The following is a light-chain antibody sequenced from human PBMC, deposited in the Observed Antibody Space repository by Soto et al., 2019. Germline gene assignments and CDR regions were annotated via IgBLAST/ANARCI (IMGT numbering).Light chain of an antibody. Sequence: DIHMTQSPSAVSASVGDTVTIICRASQSISSLLAWYQQKPGKAPKLLIYKASSLESGVPSRFSGSGSGTEFTLTISSLQPDDFATYYCQQYNSYSRTFGQGTKVDIK. CDR3: QQYNSYSRT. J-gene: IGKJ1*01. CDR1: QSISSL. CDR2: KAS. V-gene: IGKV1-5*03.